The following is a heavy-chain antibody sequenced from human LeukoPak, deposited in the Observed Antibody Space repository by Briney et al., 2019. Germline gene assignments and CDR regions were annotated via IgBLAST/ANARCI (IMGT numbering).Heavy chain of an antibody. J-gene: IGHJ4*02. Sequence: ASGKVSCKASGYTFTGYYMHWVRQAPGQGLEWMGWINPNSGATTYAQKFQGRVSMTRDTSISTAYMELSSLRSDDTAVYYCARDGGTVGATGPFDYWGQGTLVTVSS. D-gene: IGHD1-26*01. V-gene: IGHV1-2*02. CDR2: INPNSGAT. CDR1: GYTFTGYY. CDR3: ARDGGTVGATGPFDY.